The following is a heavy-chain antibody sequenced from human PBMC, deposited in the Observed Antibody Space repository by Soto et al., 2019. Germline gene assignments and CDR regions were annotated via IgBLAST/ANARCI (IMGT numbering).Heavy chain of an antibody. Sequence: QVQLQESGPGLVKPSETLSLTCTVSGGSISSYYWSWIRQPAGKGLEWIGRIYTSGSTNYNPSLKSRVTMSVDTSKNQFSLKLSSVTAADTAVYYCASNWDYGSGSYYTNWGQGTLVTVAS. CDR2: IYTSGST. D-gene: IGHD3-10*01. CDR1: GGSISSYY. V-gene: IGHV4-4*07. CDR3: ASNWDYGSGSYYTN. J-gene: IGHJ4*02.